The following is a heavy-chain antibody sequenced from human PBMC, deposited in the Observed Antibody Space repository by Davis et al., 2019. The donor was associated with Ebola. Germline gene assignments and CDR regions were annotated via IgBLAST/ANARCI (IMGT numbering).Heavy chain of an antibody. J-gene: IGHJ6*02. CDR1: GFTFSSYA. CDR2: ISSNGGST. Sequence: GGSLRLSCSASGFTFSSYAMHWVRQAPGKGLEYVSAISSNGGSTYYADSVKGRFTISRDNSHNILYLQMEGLRVEDTALYYCAKPQWLGPSYSYYYGMDVWGQGTAVTVSS. CDR3: AKPQWLGPSYSYYYGMDV. D-gene: IGHD6-19*01. V-gene: IGHV3-64D*06.